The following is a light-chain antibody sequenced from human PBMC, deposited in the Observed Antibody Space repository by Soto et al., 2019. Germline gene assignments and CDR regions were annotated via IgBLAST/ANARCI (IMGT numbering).Light chain of an antibody. CDR1: QGIMSF. J-gene: IGKJ4*01. CDR3: QQLYSYPLT. Sequence: IQLTQSPSSLSASVGDRVTITCRASQGIMSFLAWYQQSPGQAPKLLIYDASTLQTGVPSRFSGSGSGTEFTLTISSLQPEDFASYYCQQLYSYPLTFGGGTKIEIK. V-gene: IGKV1-9*01. CDR2: DAS.